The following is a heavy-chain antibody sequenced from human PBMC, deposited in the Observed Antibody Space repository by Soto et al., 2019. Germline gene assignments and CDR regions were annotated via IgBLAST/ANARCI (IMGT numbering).Heavy chain of an antibody. V-gene: IGHV2-26*01. CDR1: GFSLSNARMG. J-gene: IGHJ4*02. CDR2: IFSNDEK. CDR3: ARSNDYYDSSGVFWY. Sequence: KESGPVLVKPAETLTLTCTVSGFSLSNARMGVSWIRQPPGKALEWLAHIFSNDEKSYSTSLKSRLTISKDTSKSQVVLTMTNMDPVDTATYYCARSNDYYDSSGVFWYWGQGTLVTVSS. D-gene: IGHD3-22*01.